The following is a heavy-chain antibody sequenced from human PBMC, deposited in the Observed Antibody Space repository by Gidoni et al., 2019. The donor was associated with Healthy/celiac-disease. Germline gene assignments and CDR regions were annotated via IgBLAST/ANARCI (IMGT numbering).Heavy chain of an antibody. CDR2: ISNSGSTI. CDR1: GFSFSDYY. J-gene: IGHJ4*02. D-gene: IGHD5-12*01. V-gene: IGHV3-11*01. Sequence: QVQLVESGGGLVKPGGSLRLSCAPSGFSFSDYYMSWVRQAPGKGLEWVSYISNSGSTIYYADSVNGRFTISRDNAKNSLYLQMNSLRAEDTAVYYCARVMSRDGYIPADWGQGTLVTVSS. CDR3: ARVMSRDGYIPAD.